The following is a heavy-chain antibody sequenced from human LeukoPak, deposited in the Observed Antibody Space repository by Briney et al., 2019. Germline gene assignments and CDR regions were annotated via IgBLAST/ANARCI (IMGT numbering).Heavy chain of an antibody. D-gene: IGHD3-3*01. V-gene: IGHV3-30*03. Sequence: GRSLRLSCAASGFIFSNYGMHWVRQAPGKGLEWVAVISYDGSHKYYADSVKGRFTISIDNSKNTLYLQMNSLRAEDTAVYYCARNYDLIDYWGQGTLVTVSS. CDR2: ISYDGSHK. CDR1: GFIFSNYG. J-gene: IGHJ4*02. CDR3: ARNYDLIDY.